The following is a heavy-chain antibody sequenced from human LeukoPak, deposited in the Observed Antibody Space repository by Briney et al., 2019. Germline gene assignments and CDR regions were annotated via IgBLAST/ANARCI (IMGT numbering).Heavy chain of an antibody. Sequence: PSETLSPTCTVSGGSISSYYWSWIRQPPGKGLEWIGYIYYSGSTNYNPSLKSRVTISVDTSKNQFSLKLSSVTAADTAVYYCASAGYDYVWGSYRPFDYWGQGTLVTVSS. D-gene: IGHD3-16*02. CDR1: GGSISSYY. J-gene: IGHJ4*02. V-gene: IGHV4-59*01. CDR2: IYYSGST. CDR3: ASAGYDYVWGSYRPFDY.